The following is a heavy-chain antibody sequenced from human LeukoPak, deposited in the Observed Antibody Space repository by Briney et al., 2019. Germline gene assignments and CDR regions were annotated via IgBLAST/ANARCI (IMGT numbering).Heavy chain of an antibody. J-gene: IGHJ4*02. CDR1: GGTFSSYA. CDR3: ARACAGSSGYYPPHFDY. V-gene: IGHV1-69*04. Sequence: ASVKVSCKASGGTFSSYAISWVPQAPGQGLEWMGRIIPILGIANYAQKFQGRVTITADKSTSTAYMELSSLRSEDTAVYYCARACAGSSGYYPPHFDYWGQGTLVTVSS. CDR2: IIPILGIA. D-gene: IGHD3-22*01.